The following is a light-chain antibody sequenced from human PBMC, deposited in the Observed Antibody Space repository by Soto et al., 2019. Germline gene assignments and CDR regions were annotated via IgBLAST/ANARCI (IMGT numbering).Light chain of an antibody. V-gene: IGKV1-5*03. CDR2: KAS. CDR3: QQYNTYPSWT. J-gene: IGKJ1*01. CDR1: QSISSW. Sequence: DIQMTQSPSTLSASVGDRVTITCRASQSISSWLAWYQQKPGKAPKLLIYKASSLESRVPSTFSGSESGTDSPLTISSLQPDDYATYYCQQYNTYPSWTFGQGTKVEVK.